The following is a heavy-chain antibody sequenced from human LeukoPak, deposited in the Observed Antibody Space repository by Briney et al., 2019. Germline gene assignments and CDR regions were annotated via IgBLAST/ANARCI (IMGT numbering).Heavy chain of an antibody. V-gene: IGHV1-2*02. J-gene: IGHJ4*02. CDR3: GTLLSNGPFDY. Sequence: GASVKVSCKASGYTFTGYYMHWVRQAPAQGLEWMGYIYPNSGATKYAQKFQGRVTMTRDTSISTAYMELSGLRSDDTAVYYCGTLLSNGPFDYWGQGSLVTVSS. CDR1: GYTFTGYY. CDR2: IYPNSGAT.